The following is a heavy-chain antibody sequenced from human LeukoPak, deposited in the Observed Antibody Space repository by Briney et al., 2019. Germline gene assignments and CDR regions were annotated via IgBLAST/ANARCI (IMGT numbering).Heavy chain of an antibody. V-gene: IGHV3-21*01. CDR2: IRSSSSYI. Sequence: PRGSLRLSCPPSGFTFSSYSMNWVRQAPGNGLEWVSSIRSSSSYIYYADSVKGRSTISRDNAKNSLYLQMTGLRAEDRAVYDCAIVDGDATVVTPEWYFDLWGQGTLVTVSS. D-gene: IGHD4-23*01. CDR3: AIVDGDATVVTPEWYFDL. J-gene: IGHJ2*01. CDR1: GFTFSSYS.